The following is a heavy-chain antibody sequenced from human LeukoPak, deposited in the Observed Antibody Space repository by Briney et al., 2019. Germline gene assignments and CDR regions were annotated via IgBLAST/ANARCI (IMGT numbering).Heavy chain of an antibody. CDR1: GYTFVSYD. CDR3: ARGSNYDSGHYSRNAFDV. Sequence: GASVKVSCKASGYTFVSYDINWVRQATGQGLEWMGWMNPNSGNTGYAQNFQGRITMTRDASISTAYMELSSLKSEDTAVYYCARGSNYDSGHYSRNAFDVWGQGTLVTVSS. V-gene: IGHV1-8*01. CDR2: MNPNSGNT. D-gene: IGHD3-22*01. J-gene: IGHJ3*01.